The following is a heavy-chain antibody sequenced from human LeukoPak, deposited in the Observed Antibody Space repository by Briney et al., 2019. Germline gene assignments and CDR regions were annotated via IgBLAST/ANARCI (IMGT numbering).Heavy chain of an antibody. CDR3: AGRYDSSGYPLH. Sequence: GGSLRLSCAASGFTVSNYTINWVRQPPGKGLEWVSSISRRSTYIYYADSVKGRFTISKDNAKNSLYLQMDSLRAEDTAVYYCAGRYDSSGYPLHWGQGTLVTVSS. V-gene: IGHV3-21*04. D-gene: IGHD3-22*01. CDR2: ISRRSTYI. J-gene: IGHJ4*02. CDR1: GFTVSNYT.